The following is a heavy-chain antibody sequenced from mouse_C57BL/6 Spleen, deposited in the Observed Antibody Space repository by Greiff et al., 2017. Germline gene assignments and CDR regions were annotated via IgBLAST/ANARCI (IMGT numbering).Heavy chain of an antibody. CDR2: FYPGSGSI. Sequence: QVQLQQSGAELVKPGASVKLSCKASGYTFTEYTIHWVKQRSGQGLEWIGWFYPGSGSIKYNEKFKDKATLTADKSSSTVYMALSRLTSEDSAVYFCARHEERGVYYYYGAWFAYWGQGTLVTVSA. CDR3: ARHEERGVYYYYGAWFAY. J-gene: IGHJ3*01. V-gene: IGHV1-62-2*01. CDR1: GYTFTEYT. D-gene: IGHD2-4*01.